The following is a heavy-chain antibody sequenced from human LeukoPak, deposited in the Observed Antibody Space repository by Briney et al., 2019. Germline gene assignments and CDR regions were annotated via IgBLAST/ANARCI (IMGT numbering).Heavy chain of an antibody. V-gene: IGHV3-33*06. CDR3: AKDMDVYGSGSYYKGFDY. Sequence: PGGSVRLSCAASGFPLSIYAMHWVRQAPGKGLEYVADIWYDGSNKHYADSVKGRFTISRDNSKKTLYLEMNSLRAEDTAVYYCAKDMDVYGSGSYYKGFDYWGQGTLVTVSS. D-gene: IGHD3-10*01. CDR2: IWYDGSNK. CDR1: GFPLSIYA. J-gene: IGHJ4*02.